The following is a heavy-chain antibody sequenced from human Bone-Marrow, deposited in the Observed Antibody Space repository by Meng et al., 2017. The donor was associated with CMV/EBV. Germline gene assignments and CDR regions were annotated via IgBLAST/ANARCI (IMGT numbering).Heavy chain of an antibody. CDR1: GGTFSSYA. CDR2: IIPIFGTA. D-gene: IGHD1-26*01. Sequence: SVKVSCKASGGTFSSYAISWVRQAPGQGLEWMGGIIPIFGTASYAQKFQGRVTITTDESTSTVYMELSSLRSEDTAVYYCARAWYSGSAGDYYAMDVWGQGTTVTVSS. V-gene: IGHV1-69*05. CDR3: ARAWYSGSAGDYYAMDV. J-gene: IGHJ6*02.